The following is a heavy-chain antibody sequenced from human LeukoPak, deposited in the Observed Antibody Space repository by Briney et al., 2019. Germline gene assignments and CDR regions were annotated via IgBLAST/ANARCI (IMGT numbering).Heavy chain of an antibody. CDR1: GGSISSGSYY. CDR2: IYTSGST. Sequence: SETLSLTCTVSGGSISSGSYYWSWIRQPAGKGLEWIGRIYTSGSTNYNPSLKSRVTISVDTSKNQFSLKLSSVTAADTAVYYCARMPDLDCWGQGTLVTVSS. CDR3: ARMPDLDC. V-gene: IGHV4-61*02. J-gene: IGHJ4*02. D-gene: IGHD2-2*01.